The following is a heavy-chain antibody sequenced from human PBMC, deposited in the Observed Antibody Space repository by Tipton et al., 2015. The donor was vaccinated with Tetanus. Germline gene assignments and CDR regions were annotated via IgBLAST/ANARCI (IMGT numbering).Heavy chain of an antibody. Sequence: SLRLSCEVSGFNSRSYWMHWVRQTPGKGLVWISRINPDGRRTNYADSVKGRFTISRDNAKNTVYLQMNSLRAEDTAVYFCARRSLTNYGLDVWGQGTPVTVSS. V-gene: IGHV3-74*01. CDR3: ARRSLTNYGLDV. D-gene: IGHD1-1*01. CDR1: GFNSRSYW. J-gene: IGHJ6*02. CDR2: INPDGRRT.